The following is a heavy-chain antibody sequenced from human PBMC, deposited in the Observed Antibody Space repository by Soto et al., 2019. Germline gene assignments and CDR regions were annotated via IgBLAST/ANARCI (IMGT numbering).Heavy chain of an antibody. D-gene: IGHD2-21*02. Sequence: QVQLVQSGAEEKKHGASVKVSCKASGYAFSSYAMHWVRQSPGQGLEWLGRIHIGSGNTEYSQNFQDRTTITRDTSVSTVYMELSSLRSEDTAVYYCARDGGDCGYRLIYYYYIGLDVWAQGTTVSVSS. CDR1: GYAFSSYA. CDR2: IHIGSGNT. CDR3: ARDGGDCGYRLIYYYYIGLDV. J-gene: IGHJ6*02. V-gene: IGHV1-3*05.